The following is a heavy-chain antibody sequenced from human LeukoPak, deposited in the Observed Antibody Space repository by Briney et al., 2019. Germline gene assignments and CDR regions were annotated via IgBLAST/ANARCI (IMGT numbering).Heavy chain of an antibody. CDR3: ARDQFPYTVVVTNTLEI. CDR2: INPSGGST. D-gene: IGHD2-21*02. Sequence: GASVKVSCKASGYTFTSYYMHWVRQAPGQGLEWMGIINPSGGSTSYAQKFQGRVTMTRDTSTSTVYMELSSLRSEDTAVYYCARDQFPYTVVVTNTLEIWGQGTLVTVSS. J-gene: IGHJ4*02. V-gene: IGHV1-46*01. CDR1: GYTFTSYY.